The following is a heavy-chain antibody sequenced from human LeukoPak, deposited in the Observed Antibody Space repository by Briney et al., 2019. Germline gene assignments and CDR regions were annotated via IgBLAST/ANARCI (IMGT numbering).Heavy chain of an antibody. J-gene: IGHJ4*02. V-gene: IGHV5-51*01. Sequence: GESLKISCKGSGYSFTSYWIGWVRQMPGKGLERMGIIYPGDSDTRYSPSFQGQVTISADKSISTAYLQWSSLKASDTAMYYCASMNLYSSSWYYFDYWGQGTLVTVSS. CDR3: ASMNLYSSSWYYFDY. D-gene: IGHD6-13*01. CDR2: IYPGDSDT. CDR1: GYSFTSYW.